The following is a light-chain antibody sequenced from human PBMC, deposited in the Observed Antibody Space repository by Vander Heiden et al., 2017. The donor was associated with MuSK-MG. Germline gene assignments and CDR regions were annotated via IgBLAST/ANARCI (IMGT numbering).Light chain of an antibody. CDR3: QQRANWPLT. J-gene: IGKJ3*01. Sequence: EIVLTQSPATLSLSPGERATLSCRASQSVGSYLAWYQQKPGQAPRLLIYDASNRATGIPVRFSGSGSGTDFTLTSSSLEPEDFAVYYCQQRANWPLTFGPGTKVDIK. CDR1: QSVGSY. V-gene: IGKV3-11*01. CDR2: DAS.